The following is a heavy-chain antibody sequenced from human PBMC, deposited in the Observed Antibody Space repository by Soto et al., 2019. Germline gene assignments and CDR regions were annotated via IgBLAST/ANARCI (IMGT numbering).Heavy chain of an antibody. J-gene: IGHJ4*02. CDR2: INHSAGRT. Sequence: SXKVSFKASGYTXSSHYMNLVRQAPGQGLEWMGLINHSAGRTSYAQSFQGRVTMTRDTYTSTVFMDLNSLRAEDTAVYYCVRDGSSGWHFDSWGQGTLGTVSS. CDR3: VRDGSSGWHFDS. D-gene: IGHD6-19*01. CDR1: GYTXSSHY. V-gene: IGHV1-46*01.